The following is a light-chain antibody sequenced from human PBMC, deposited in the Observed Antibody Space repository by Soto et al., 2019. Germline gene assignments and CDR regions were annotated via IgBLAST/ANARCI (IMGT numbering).Light chain of an antibody. Sequence: QSALTQPASVSGSPGQSITISCTGTSGDVGAYDHVSWYQQHPGKAPKLMIYDVTNRPSGISNRFSGSKSGNTAPLTISGLQAEDEADYYCSSYTNIYTRIFGGGTKLTVL. V-gene: IGLV2-14*01. CDR2: DVT. CDR3: SSYTNIYTRI. J-gene: IGLJ2*01. CDR1: SGDVGAYDH.